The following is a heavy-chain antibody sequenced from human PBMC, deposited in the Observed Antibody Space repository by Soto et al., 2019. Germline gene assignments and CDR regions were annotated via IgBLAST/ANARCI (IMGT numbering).Heavy chain of an antibody. Sequence: SETLSLTCTVSGGSISSGGSYWGWIRQPPGKGLEWIGYIYYSGNTILNASLRSRVTLSVDTSKNQFSLNLSSVTAADTAVYYCVRYCSTTKCPFDYWGQGARVTVSS. CDR3: VRYCSTTKCPFDY. CDR2: IYYSGNT. D-gene: IGHD2-2*01. J-gene: IGHJ4*02. CDR1: GGSISSGGSY. V-gene: IGHV4-30-4*01.